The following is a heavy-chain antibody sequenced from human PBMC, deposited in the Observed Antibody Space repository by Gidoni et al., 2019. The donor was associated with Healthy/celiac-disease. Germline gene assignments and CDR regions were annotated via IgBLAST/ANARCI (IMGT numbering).Heavy chain of an antibody. Sequence: QVQLQQWGAGLLKPSETLSLTCAVYGGSFSGYYWSWIRQPPGKGLEWIGEINNSGSTNYNPYIKSRVTISVDTSKNQFSLKLSSVTAADTAVYYCATNRVSRAFDIWGQGTMVTVSS. D-gene: IGHD7-27*01. CDR2: INNSGST. CDR3: ATNRVSRAFDI. J-gene: IGHJ3*02. CDR1: GGSFSGYY. V-gene: IGHV4-34*01.